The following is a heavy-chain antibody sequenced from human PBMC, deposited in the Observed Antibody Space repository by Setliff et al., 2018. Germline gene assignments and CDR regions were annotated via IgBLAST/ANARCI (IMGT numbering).Heavy chain of an antibody. CDR1: GGTFSSYG. CDR3: AREGVDTRSSTDYRSYMDV. V-gene: IGHV1-69*05. J-gene: IGHJ6*03. Sequence: SVKVSCKASGGTFSSYGISWVRQAPGQGLEWLGGTIPNFGTTNYAQEFQGRVTIITDESTRTAYMELSSLRFEDTAVYYCAREGVDTRSSTDYRSYMDVWGKGTTVTVSS. CDR2: TIPNFGTT. D-gene: IGHD5-18*01.